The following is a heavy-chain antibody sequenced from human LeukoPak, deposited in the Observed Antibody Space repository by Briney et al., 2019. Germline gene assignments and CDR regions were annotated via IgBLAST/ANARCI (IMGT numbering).Heavy chain of an antibody. D-gene: IGHD2-15*01. CDR3: ARDPRIVVVAATHWFDP. V-gene: IGHV1-46*01. Sequence: ASVKVSCKASGYTFTSCYMHWVRQAPGQGLEWMGIINPSGGSTSYAQKFQGRVTMTRDTSTSTVYMELSSLRSEDTAVYYCARDPRIVVVAATHWFDPWGQGTLVTVSS. CDR1: GYTFTSCY. CDR2: INPSGGST. J-gene: IGHJ5*02.